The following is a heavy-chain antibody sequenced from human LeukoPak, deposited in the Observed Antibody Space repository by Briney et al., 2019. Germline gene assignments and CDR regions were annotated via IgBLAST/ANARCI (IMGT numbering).Heavy chain of an antibody. CDR1: GFSLSTSGMC. Sequence: SGPTLVNPTQTLTLTCTFSGFSLSTSGMCVSWIRQPPGKALEWPARIDWDDDKYYSTSLKTRLTISKDTSKNQVVLTMTNMDPVDTATYYCARRRIAAAGYYFDYWGQGTLVTVSS. CDR2: IDWDDDK. D-gene: IGHD6-13*01. CDR3: ARRRIAAAGYYFDY. V-gene: IGHV2-70*11. J-gene: IGHJ4*02.